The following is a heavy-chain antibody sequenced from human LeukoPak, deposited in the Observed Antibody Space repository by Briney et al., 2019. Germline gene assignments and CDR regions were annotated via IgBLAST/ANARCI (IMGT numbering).Heavy chain of an antibody. CDR2: IYYSGST. CDR1: GVSISSYY. CDR3: ARESVADYYFDY. D-gene: IGHD6-19*01. J-gene: IGHJ4*02. Sequence: PSEALSLTCTVSGVSISSYYWSWIRQPPGKGLEWIGYIYYSGSTNYNPSLKSRVTISVDTSKNQFSLKLSSVTAADTAVYYCARESVADYYFDYWGQGTLVTVSS. V-gene: IGHV4-59*01.